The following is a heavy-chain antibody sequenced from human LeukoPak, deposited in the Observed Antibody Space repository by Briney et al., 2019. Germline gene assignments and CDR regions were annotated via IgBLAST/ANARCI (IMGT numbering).Heavy chain of an antibody. D-gene: IGHD3-3*01. CDR2: FSGSDENT. CDR3: AKGFLEWDYYMDV. J-gene: IGHJ6*03. V-gene: IGHV3-23*01. Sequence: GGSLRLSCAASGFTFRNSVVSWVRQAPGKGLEGVSSFSGSDENTHHADSVKGRFTISRDNSKNTLYLQMNSLRGEDTAVYYCAKGFLEWDYYMDVWGKGTTVIVSS. CDR1: GFTFRNSV.